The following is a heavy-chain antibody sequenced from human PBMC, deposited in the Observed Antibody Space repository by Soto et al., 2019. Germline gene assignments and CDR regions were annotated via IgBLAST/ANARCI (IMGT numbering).Heavy chain of an antibody. CDR1: GFTFSSYA. J-gene: IGHJ4*02. Sequence: QVQLVESGGGVVQPGRSLRLSCAASGFTFSSYAMHWVRQAPGKGLEWVAVMSYDGSNKYYADSVKGRFTISRDNSKNTLYLQMNSRRTEDTSVYYCARAHDSSGYYIFSIGYWGQGTLVTVSS. V-gene: IGHV3-30-3*01. D-gene: IGHD3-22*01. CDR3: ARAHDSSGYYIFSIGY. CDR2: MSYDGSNK.